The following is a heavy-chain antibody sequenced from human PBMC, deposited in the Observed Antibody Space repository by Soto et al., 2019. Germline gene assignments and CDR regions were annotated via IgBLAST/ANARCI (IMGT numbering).Heavy chain of an antibody. CDR3: AKASNSSPWFDSWLES. V-gene: IGHV3-23*01. Sequence: EVQLLESGGGLVQPGGSLRLSCAASGFNFQYYAMTWVRQAPGKGLEWVSSINDNGDSTHYADSVKGRFTISRDNSKNTLYLQMNSLTAEDTAVYFCAKASNSSPWFDSWLESWGQGTLVTVSS. CDR2: INDNGDST. CDR1: GFNFQYYA. J-gene: IGHJ5*01. D-gene: IGHD6-6*01.